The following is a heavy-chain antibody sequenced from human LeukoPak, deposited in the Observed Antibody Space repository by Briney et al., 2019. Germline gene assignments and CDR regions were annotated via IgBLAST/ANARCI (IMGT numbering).Heavy chain of an antibody. Sequence: PGRSLRLSCAASGFTFSSYGMHWVRQAPGKGLEWVAVISYDGSNKYYADSVKGRFTISRDNSKNTLYLQMNSLRAEDTAVYYCARDYLSEGYFDYWGQGTLVTVSS. CDR1: GFTFSSYG. CDR3: ARDYLSEGYFDY. J-gene: IGHJ4*02. CDR2: ISYDGSNK. V-gene: IGHV3-30*03.